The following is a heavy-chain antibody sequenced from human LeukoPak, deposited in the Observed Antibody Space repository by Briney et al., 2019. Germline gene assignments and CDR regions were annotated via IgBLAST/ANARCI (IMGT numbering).Heavy chain of an antibody. CDR2: IYYSGST. J-gene: IGHJ3*02. V-gene: IGHV4-59*08. CDR1: GGSITSSY. Sequence: SESLSLTCTVSGGSITSSYWSSTRQPPGNGMGWIGYIYYSGSTNYNPSLKSRVTISVDTSKNQFSLKLSSVTAADTAVYYCARHGPRYCSSTSCQWADAFDIWGQGTMVTVSS. D-gene: IGHD2-2*01. CDR3: ARHGPRYCSSTSCQWADAFDI.